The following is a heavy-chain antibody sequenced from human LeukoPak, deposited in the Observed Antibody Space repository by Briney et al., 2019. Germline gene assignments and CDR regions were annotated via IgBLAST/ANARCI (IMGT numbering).Heavy chain of an antibody. D-gene: IGHD3-10*01. CDR2: ISSKGNNYET. CDR3: TRLYDSGFDY. J-gene: IGHJ4*02. Sequence: GGSLRLSCAASGFTFSGSAMRWVRQASGKGLEWVGRISSKGNNYETAYAASVKGRFTISRDDSTNNAYLQRNSLKTEDADVYYCTRLYDSGFDYWGQGTLVTVSS. CDR1: GFTFSGSA. V-gene: IGHV3-73*01.